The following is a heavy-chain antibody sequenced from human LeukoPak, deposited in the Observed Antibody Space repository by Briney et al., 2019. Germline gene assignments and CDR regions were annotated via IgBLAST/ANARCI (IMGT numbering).Heavy chain of an antibody. CDR1: GGSFSGYY. CDR3: ARDPSGYYVRWFDP. Sequence: PSETLSLTCAVYGGSFSGYYWSWIRQPPGKGLEWIGEINHSGSTNYNPSLKRRVTISVDTSKNQFSLKLSSVTAADTAVYYCARDPSGYYVRWFDPWGQGTLVTVSS. V-gene: IGHV4-34*01. J-gene: IGHJ5*02. D-gene: IGHD3-3*01. CDR2: INHSGST.